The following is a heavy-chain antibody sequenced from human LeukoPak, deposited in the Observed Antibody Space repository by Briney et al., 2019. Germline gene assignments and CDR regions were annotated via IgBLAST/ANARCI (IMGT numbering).Heavy chain of an antibody. CDR2: INAGNGNT. CDR3: ARDKDGSGWSYFDY. Sequence: ASVKVSCNASGYTFTSYAMHWVRQAPGQRLEWMGWINAGNGNTKYSQKFQGRVTITRDTSASTAYMELSSLRSEDTAVYYCARDKDGSGWSYFDYWGQGTLVTVSS. V-gene: IGHV1-3*01. CDR1: GYTFTSYA. J-gene: IGHJ4*02. D-gene: IGHD6-19*01.